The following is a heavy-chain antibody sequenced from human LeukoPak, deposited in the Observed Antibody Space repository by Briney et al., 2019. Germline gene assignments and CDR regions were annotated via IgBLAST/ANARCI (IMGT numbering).Heavy chain of an antibody. CDR1: GYTFTDFY. D-gene: IGHD3-10*01. J-gene: IGHJ6*03. CDR3: ARGHGSYYYYIDV. CDR2: INPNSGGT. V-gene: IGHV1-2*02. Sequence: ASVKVSCKASGYTFTDFYMLWVRQAPGQGLEWMGWINPNSGGTDYARKFQGRVTMTRDTSTSTAYMELSRLRSDDTAVYHCARGHGSYYYYIDVWGKGTMVTVSS.